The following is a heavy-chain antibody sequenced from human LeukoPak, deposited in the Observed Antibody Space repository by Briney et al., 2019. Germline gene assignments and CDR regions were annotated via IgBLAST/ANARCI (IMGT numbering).Heavy chain of an antibody. V-gene: IGHV4-59*01. CDR2: IYYSGST. J-gene: IGHJ5*02. D-gene: IGHD3-3*01. Sequence: PSETLSLTCTVSGGSISSYYWSWIRQPPGKGLEWIGYIYYSGSTNYNPSLKSRVTTSVDTSKNQFSLKLSSVTAADTAVYYCARVLRFLEWRWFDPWGQGTLVTVSS. CDR1: GGSISSYY. CDR3: ARVLRFLEWRWFDP.